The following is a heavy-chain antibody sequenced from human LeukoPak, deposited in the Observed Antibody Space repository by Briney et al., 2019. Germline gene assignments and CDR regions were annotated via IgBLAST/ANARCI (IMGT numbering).Heavy chain of an antibody. CDR3: ARGRPHGNDY. D-gene: IGHD4-23*01. Sequence: PGGSLRLSCAASRFTFSSYWMNWVRQAPGKGLVWVSRIASDGSSTTYADSVKGRFSISRDNAKNTLYPQMNSLRVEDTAVYYCARGRPHGNDYWGQGTLVTVSS. CDR1: RFTFSSYW. V-gene: IGHV3-74*01. J-gene: IGHJ4*02. CDR2: IASDGSST.